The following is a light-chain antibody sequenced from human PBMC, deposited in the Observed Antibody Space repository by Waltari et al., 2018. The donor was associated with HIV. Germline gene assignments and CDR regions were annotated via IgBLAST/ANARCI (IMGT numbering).Light chain of an antibody. CDR3: QSADRSGSSVV. CDR1: ALPNQY. V-gene: IGLV3-25*03. Sequence: YGLTQPPSVSVSPGQTATITCSGDALPNQYAYWYQQKEARPGQAPILVIYKDTERPSEIPERFSGSSSGTTVTLTISGVQAEDEADYYCQSADRSGSSVVFGGGTRLTV. CDR2: KDT. J-gene: IGLJ2*01.